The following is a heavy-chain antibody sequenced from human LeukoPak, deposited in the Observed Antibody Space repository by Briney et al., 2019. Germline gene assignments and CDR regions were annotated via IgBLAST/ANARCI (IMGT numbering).Heavy chain of an antibody. CDR1: GASVSGSPYY. Sequence: KPSETLSLTCTVSGASVSGSPYYWGWIRQPPGKGLEWIGSIYSSGSTYYNASLQSRVTISIETSKNQISLRLNSVTAADTAIYYCAKSGVYGLIDYWGQGTLVTVSS. V-gene: IGHV4-39*01. D-gene: IGHD5/OR15-5a*01. CDR3: AKSGVYGLIDY. CDR2: IYSSGST. J-gene: IGHJ4*02.